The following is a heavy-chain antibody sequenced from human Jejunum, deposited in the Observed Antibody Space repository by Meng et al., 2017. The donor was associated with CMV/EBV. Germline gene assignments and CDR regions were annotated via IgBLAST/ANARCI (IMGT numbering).Heavy chain of an antibody. D-gene: IGHD6-19*01. CDR1: GVTFISYG. CDR2: ISAYNGNT. CDR3: TRASVADTTFDY. Sequence: CEASGVTFISYGIGWVRQAPGQGLEWMGWISAYNGNTNYAQKFQGRVTMTTDTSTSTAYMELRSLRSDDTAVYYCTRASVADTTFDYWGQGTLVTVSS. J-gene: IGHJ4*02. V-gene: IGHV1-18*01.